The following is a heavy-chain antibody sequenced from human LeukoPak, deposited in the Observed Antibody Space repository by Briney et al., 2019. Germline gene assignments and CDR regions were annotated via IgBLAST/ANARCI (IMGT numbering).Heavy chain of an antibody. D-gene: IGHD6-19*01. CDR3: AREAAGYSSGWPDY. Sequence: GGSLRLSCAASGFTFSSYEMNWFRQAPGKELEWFSYISSSGTTIYYADSVNGRFTISRDNAKNALYLQMNSLRAEDTAVYYCAREAAGYSSGWPDYWGQGTLVTVSS. CDR2: ISSSGTTI. CDR1: GFTFSSYE. V-gene: IGHV3-48*03. J-gene: IGHJ4*02.